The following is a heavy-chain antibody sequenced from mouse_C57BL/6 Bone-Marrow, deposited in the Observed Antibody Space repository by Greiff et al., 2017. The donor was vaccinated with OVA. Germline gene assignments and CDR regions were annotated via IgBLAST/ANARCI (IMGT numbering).Heavy chain of an antibody. CDR1: GYTFTSYW. V-gene: IGHV1-52*01. CDR3: ARKVTLDY. CDR2: IDPSDSET. Sequence: VQLQQPGAELVRPGSSVKLSCKASGYTFTSYWMHWVKQRPIQGLEWIGNIDPSDSETHYNQKFKDKATLTVDKSSSTAYMQLSSLTAEDSAVYYCARKVTLDYWGQGTTLTVSS. D-gene: IGHD2-2*01. J-gene: IGHJ2*01.